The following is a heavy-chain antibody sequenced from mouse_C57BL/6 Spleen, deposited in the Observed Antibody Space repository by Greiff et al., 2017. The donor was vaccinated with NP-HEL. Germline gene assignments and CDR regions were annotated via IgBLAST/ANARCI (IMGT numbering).Heavy chain of an antibody. V-gene: IGHV1-54*01. CDR1: GYAFTNYL. J-gene: IGHJ4*01. D-gene: IGHD2-3*01. CDR2: INPGSGGT. Sequence: LQESGAELVRPGTSVKVSCKASGYAFTNYLIEWVKQRPGQGLEWIGVINPGSGGTNYNEKFKGKATLTADKSSSTAYMQLSSLTSEDSAVYFCARTDGYYRAMDYWGQGTSATVSS. CDR3: ARTDGYYRAMDY.